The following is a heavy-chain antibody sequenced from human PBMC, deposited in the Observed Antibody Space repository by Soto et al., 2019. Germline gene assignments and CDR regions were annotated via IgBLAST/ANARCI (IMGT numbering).Heavy chain of an antibody. Sequence: GSLRLSCAASGFTFSSYAMSWVRQAPGKGLEWVSAISGSGGSTYYADSVKGRFTISRDNSKNTLYLQMNSLRAEDTAVYYCAKDLGDYYDSSGYYWIAEYFQHWGQGT. CDR1: GFTFSSYA. CDR2: ISGSGGST. J-gene: IGHJ1*01. CDR3: AKDLGDYYDSSGYYWIAEYFQH. V-gene: IGHV3-23*01. D-gene: IGHD3-22*01.